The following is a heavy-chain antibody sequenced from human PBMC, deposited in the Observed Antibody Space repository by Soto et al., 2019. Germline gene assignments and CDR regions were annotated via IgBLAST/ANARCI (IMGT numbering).Heavy chain of an antibody. J-gene: IGHJ3*02. V-gene: IGHV4-4*02. CDR1: GGSISSSNW. CDR3: ARDREGMSIHGDPGAFDI. Sequence: QVQLQESGPGLVKPSGTLSLTCAVSGGSISSSNWWSWVRQPPGKGLEWIGEIYHSGSTNYNPSLKSRVTISVDKSKHQFSRKLSSVTAADTAVYYCARDREGMSIHGDPGAFDIWGQGTMVTVSS. D-gene: IGHD4-17*01. CDR2: IYHSGST.